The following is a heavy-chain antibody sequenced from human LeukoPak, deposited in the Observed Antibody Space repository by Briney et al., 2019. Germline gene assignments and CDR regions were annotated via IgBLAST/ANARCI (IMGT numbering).Heavy chain of an antibody. CDR2: ISYSGST. CDR1: GGSISSSTYN. CDR3: ARGRYSSGWFGMVGYMDV. D-gene: IGHD6-19*01. Sequence: SETLSLTCTVSGGSISSSTYNWDWIRQPPGKGLEWIGRISYSGSTYYNPSLKSRVTISVDTSKNQFSLKLSSVTAADTAVYYCARGRYSSGWFGMVGYMDVWGKGTTVTVSS. V-gene: IGHV4-39*07. J-gene: IGHJ6*03.